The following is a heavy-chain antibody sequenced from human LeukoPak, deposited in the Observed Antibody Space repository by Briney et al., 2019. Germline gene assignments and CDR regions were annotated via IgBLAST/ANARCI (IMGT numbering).Heavy chain of an antibody. J-gene: IGHJ4*02. D-gene: IGHD3-9*01. CDR1: GGSISSYY. CDR3: ARAPYYDILTGYYPNSYFDY. CDR2: IYYSGST. V-gene: IGHV4-59*01. Sequence: YPSETLSLTCTVSGGSISSYYWSWIRQPPGKGLEWIGYIYYSGSTNYNPSLKSRVTISVDTSKNQFSLKLSSVTAADTAMYYCARAPYYDILTGYYPNSYFDYWGQGTLVTVSS.